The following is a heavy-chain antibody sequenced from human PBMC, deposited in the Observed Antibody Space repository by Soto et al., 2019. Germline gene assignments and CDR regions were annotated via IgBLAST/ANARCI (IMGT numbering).Heavy chain of an antibody. D-gene: IGHD5-12*01. CDR3: AREGRVATWFGRVWFDP. Sequence: QVQLQQSGPGLVKPSQTLSLTCAISGDSVSSNSAAWNWIRQSPSRGLEWLGRTYYRSKWYNDYAVSVKSRITINPDTSKNQFSLQLNSVTPEDTAVYYCAREGRVATWFGRVWFDPWGQGTLVTVSS. CDR1: GDSVSSNSAA. CDR2: TYYRSKWYN. V-gene: IGHV6-1*01. J-gene: IGHJ5*02.